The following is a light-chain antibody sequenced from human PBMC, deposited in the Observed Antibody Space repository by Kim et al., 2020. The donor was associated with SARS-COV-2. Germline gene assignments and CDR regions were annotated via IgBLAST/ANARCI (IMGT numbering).Light chain of an antibody. CDR1: SAKNGGGKD. Sequence: GQRGTTAGTRSSAKNGGGKDVSWYQQIPGTAPKLLIYGNSKRPSGVPERFSGSKSGTSASLAITGLQAEDEADYYCQSYDSSPSRLFGGGTQLTVL. V-gene: IGLV1-40*01. J-gene: IGLJ3*02. CDR3: QSYDSSPSRL. CDR2: GNS.